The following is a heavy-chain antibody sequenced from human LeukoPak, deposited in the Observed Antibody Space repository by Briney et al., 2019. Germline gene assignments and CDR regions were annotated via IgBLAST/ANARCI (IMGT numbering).Heavy chain of an antibody. CDR1: GYTFNSYN. CDR3: AREPTNRVYFDY. CDR2: INAGSGSR. V-gene: IGHV1-3*01. D-gene: IGHD2-8*01. J-gene: IGHJ4*02. Sequence: GASVKVSCKAFGYTFNSYNMQWVRQAPGQRLEWVGYINAGSGSRKYSQKLQGRVTITWDTSTSTANMELSSLRSEDTAVYYCAREPTNRVYFDYWGQGTLVTVSS.